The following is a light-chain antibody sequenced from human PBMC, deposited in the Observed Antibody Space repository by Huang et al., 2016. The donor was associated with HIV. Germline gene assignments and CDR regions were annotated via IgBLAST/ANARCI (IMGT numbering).Light chain of an antibody. CDR2: GAS. Sequence: EILMTQSPATLSVSPGERATLSCRASQSVSTNLAWYQQQPGQAPRLLIYGASTRAAGIPARFSGSGSGTEFTLAISPLQSEDFAIYYCQQYNNWPPYTFGQGTKVEIK. J-gene: IGKJ2*01. CDR1: QSVSTN. CDR3: QQYNNWPPYT. V-gene: IGKV3-15*01.